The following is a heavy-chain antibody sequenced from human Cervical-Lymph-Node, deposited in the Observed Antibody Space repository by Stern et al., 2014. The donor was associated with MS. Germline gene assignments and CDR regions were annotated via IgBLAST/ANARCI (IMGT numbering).Heavy chain of an antibody. Sequence: QLVQSGPEMKKPGTSVNVSCKASGFTFTSSTVQWVRQARGQRLEWIGWIVVGTEKTNYAQKFQGRVPISRDLSTDTAYMELSSLRSDDTAIYYCAAVSTWGPWGQGTPVTVSS. CDR3: AAVSTWGP. CDR2: IVVGTEKT. J-gene: IGHJ4*02. CDR1: GFTFTSST. D-gene: IGHD3-16*01. V-gene: IGHV1-58*03.